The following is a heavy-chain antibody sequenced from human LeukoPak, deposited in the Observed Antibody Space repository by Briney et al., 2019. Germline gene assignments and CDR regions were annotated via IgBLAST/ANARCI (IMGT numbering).Heavy chain of an antibody. CDR1: GGSISSGDYY. D-gene: IGHD4-17*01. CDR2: IYYSGST. CDR3: ASGSTVTTGYDAFDI. J-gene: IGHJ3*02. V-gene: IGHV4-30-4*08. Sequence: PQTLSLTCTVSGGSISSGDYYWSWIRQPPGKGLEWIGYIYYSGSTYYNPSLKSRVTISVDTSKNQFSLKLSSVTAADTAVYYCASGSTVTTGYDAFDIWGQGTMVTVSS.